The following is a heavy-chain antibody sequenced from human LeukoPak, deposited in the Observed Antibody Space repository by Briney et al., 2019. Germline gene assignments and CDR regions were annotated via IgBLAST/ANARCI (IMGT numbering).Heavy chain of an antibody. Sequence: GGSLRLSCAASGFTFSSYEMNWVRQAPGKGLEWVSYISSSGSTIYYADSVKGRFTISRDNAKNSLYLQMNSLRAEDTAVYYCARVRRFGELSTFWRGRRSDYFDYWGQGTLVTVSS. CDR2: ISSSGSTI. CDR3: ARVRRFGELSTFWRGRRSDYFDY. J-gene: IGHJ4*02. CDR1: GFTFSSYE. V-gene: IGHV3-48*03. D-gene: IGHD3-10*01.